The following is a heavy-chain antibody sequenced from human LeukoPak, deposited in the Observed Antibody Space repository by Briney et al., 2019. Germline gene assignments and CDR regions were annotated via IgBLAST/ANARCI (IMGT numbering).Heavy chain of an antibody. CDR2: IYHNGGA. CDR3: ARVSCSGGSCYIFDY. V-gene: IGHV4-30-4*01. J-gene: IGHJ4*02. D-gene: IGHD2-15*01. Sequence: PSQTLSLTCTVSGGSISSGDYYWSWMRQPPGKGLEGIGYIYHNGGAHYTPSLKSRVIISVDTSKTPFSLNLSSVTAADTAVYYCARVSCSGGSCYIFDYWGQGTLVTVSS. CDR1: GGSISSGDYY.